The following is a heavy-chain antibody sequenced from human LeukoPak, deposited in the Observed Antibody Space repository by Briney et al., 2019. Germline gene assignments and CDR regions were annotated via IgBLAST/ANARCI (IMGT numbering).Heavy chain of an antibody. CDR1: GGTFSSYA. V-gene: IGHV1-69*01. CDR3: ARDRTIGGVIFY. Sequence: SVKVSCKASGGTFSSYAISWVRQAPGQGLEWMGGIIPIFGTANYAQKFQGRVTITADESTSTAYMELSSLRSEDTAVYYCARDRTIGGVIFYWGQGTLVTVSS. J-gene: IGHJ4*02. CDR2: IIPIFGTA. D-gene: IGHD3-16*01.